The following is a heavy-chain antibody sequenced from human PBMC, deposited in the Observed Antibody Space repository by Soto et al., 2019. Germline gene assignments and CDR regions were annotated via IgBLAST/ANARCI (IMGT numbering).Heavy chain of an antibody. D-gene: IGHD1-26*01. Sequence: PSETLSLTCTVSGGSISSYYWSWIRQPPGKGLGWIGYIYYSGSTNYNPSLKSRVTVSVDTSKNQFSLKLSSVTAADTAVYYCARAKGGASWFDPWGQGTLVTVSS. CDR3: ARAKGGASWFDP. CDR1: GGSISSYY. J-gene: IGHJ5*02. V-gene: IGHV4-59*01. CDR2: IYYSGST.